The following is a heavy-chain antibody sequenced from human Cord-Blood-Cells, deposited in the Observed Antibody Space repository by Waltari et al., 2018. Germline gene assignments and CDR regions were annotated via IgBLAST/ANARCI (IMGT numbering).Heavy chain of an antibody. V-gene: IGHV4-34*01. CDR3: ARAADYGDSNWFDP. D-gene: IGHD4-17*01. CDR2: IKHSGST. CDR1: GGSFSGYY. Sequence: QVQLQQWGAGLLKPSEPLSLTCAVYGGSFSGYYWSWIRQPPGKGLEWIGEIKHSGSTNYNPSLKSRVTISVDTSKNQFSLKLSSVTAADTAVYYCARAADYGDSNWFDPWGQGTLVTVSS. J-gene: IGHJ5*02.